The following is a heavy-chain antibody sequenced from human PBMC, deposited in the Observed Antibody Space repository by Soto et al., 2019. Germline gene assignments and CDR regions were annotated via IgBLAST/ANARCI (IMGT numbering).Heavy chain of an antibody. J-gene: IGHJ6*02. CDR3: ARSGDTMVRGVIIFHYYGMDV. D-gene: IGHD3-10*01. CDR2: MYRDGKT. V-gene: IGHV4-38-2*01. CDR1: GYSISSGYY. Sequence: SETLSLTCAVSGYSISSGYYWGWIRQSPGKGLEWIGSMYRDGKTYYNPPLKSRVTISGDTSKNQFSLKLTSVTAADTAVYYCARSGDTMVRGVIIFHYYGMDVWGQGTTVTVSS.